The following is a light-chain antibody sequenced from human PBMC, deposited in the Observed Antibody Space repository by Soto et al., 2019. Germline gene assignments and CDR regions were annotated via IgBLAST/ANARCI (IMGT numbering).Light chain of an antibody. CDR2: AAS. V-gene: IGKV1-39*01. CDR1: QSVSNY. CDR3: QQYYSFPVT. Sequence: DIQMTQSPSSLSASVGDRVTITCRASQSVSNYLNWYQQKPGKAPTLLIYAASTLQSGVPSRISGSGSGTDFTLTISSLQPEDFATYYCQQYYSFPVTFGQGTKVDIK. J-gene: IGKJ1*01.